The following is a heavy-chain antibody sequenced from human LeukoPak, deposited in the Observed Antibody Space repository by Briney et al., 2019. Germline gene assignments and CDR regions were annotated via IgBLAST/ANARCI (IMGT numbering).Heavy chain of an antibody. V-gene: IGHV3-53*01. CDR2: IYSGGST. Sequence: GGSLRLSCAASGFTVSSNYMSWVRQAPGKGLEWVSVIYSGGSTYYADSVKGRFTISRDNSKNTLYLQMNSLRAEDTAVYYCARELVVVAATWPEENAFDIWGQGTMVTVSS. D-gene: IGHD2-15*01. CDR3: ARELVVVAATWPEENAFDI. J-gene: IGHJ3*02. CDR1: GFTVSSNY.